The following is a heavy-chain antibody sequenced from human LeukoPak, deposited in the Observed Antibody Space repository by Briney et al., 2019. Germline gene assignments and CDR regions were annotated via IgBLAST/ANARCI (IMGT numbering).Heavy chain of an antibody. V-gene: IGHV4-61*02. CDR2: IYTSGST. CDR1: GGSISSGSYY. CDR3: ARGSSYDSSGYQY. D-gene: IGHD3-22*01. J-gene: IGHJ4*02. Sequence: PSETLSLTCTVSGGSISSGSYYWSWLRQPAGTGLEWIGRIYTSGSTNYNPSLKSRVTISVDTSKNQFSLKLSSVTAADTAVYYCARGSSYDSSGYQYWGQGTLVTVSS.